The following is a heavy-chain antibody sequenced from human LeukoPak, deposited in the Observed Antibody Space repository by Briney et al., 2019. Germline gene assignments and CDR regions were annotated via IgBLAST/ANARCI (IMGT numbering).Heavy chain of an antibody. J-gene: IGHJ3*02. V-gene: IGHV3-23*01. CDR1: GFTFSSYA. CDR3: AKVRDTRDWYKDAFDI. CDR2: ISGTGGST. Sequence: GGSLRLSCAASGFTFSSYAMSWVRQAPGKGLEWVSAISGTGGSTYYVASVKGRFTVSRDNSKNTLYLQMSSLRAEDTAMYYCAKVRDTRDWYKDAFDIWGQGTRVTVSS. D-gene: IGHD6-19*01.